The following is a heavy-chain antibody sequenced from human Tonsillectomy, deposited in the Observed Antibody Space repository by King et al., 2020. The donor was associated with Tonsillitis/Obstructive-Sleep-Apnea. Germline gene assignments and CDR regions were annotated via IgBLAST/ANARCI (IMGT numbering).Heavy chain of an antibody. CDR2: IYYSGST. CDR3: ARDRETLVNGYPRRAGYYYDYMDV. D-gene: IGHD5-18*01. CDR1: GGSISSYY. V-gene: IGHV4-59*01. Sequence: VQLQESGPGLVKPSETLSLTCTVSGGSISSYYWSWIRQPPGKGLEWIGYIYYSGSTNYNPSLKSRVTISVDTSKNQFSLKLSSVTAADTAVYYCARDRETLVNGYPRRAGYYYDYMDVWGKGTTVTVSS. J-gene: IGHJ6*03.